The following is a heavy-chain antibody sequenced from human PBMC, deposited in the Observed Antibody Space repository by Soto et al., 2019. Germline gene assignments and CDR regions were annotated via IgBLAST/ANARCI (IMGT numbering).Heavy chain of an antibody. CDR3: AKDSVGPRVTYFDY. CDR1: GFTFSSYA. D-gene: IGHD1-26*01. V-gene: IGHV3-23*01. CDR2: IRGSGDST. Sequence: QPGGSLRLSCVASGFTFSSYAMTWVRQAPGKGLEWVSGIRGSGDSTFYAESVKGRFTISRDNFKNTLYLRMDSLRADDTAVYYCAKDSVGPRVTYFDYWGQGT. J-gene: IGHJ4*02.